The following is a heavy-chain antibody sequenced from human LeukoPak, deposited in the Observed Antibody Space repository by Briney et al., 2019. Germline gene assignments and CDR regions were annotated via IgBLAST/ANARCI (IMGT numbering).Heavy chain of an antibody. D-gene: IGHD4-23*01. CDR1: GFTFSSYA. CDR2: ISGSSDYT. J-gene: IGHJ4*02. V-gene: IGHV3-23*01. Sequence: PGGSLRLSCAASGFTFSSYAMSWVRQAPGKGLEWVSVISGSSDYTDYAGSVKGRFTISRDNSKNTLYLQMNSLRVEDTAVYYCAKDYGGNPFDYWGQGTLVTVFS. CDR3: AKDYGGNPFDY.